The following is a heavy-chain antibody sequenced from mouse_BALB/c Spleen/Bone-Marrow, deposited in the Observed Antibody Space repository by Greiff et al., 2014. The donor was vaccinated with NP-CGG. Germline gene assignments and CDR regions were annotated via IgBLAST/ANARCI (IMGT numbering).Heavy chain of an antibody. D-gene: IGHD4-1*01. CDR1: GYTFTSYW. CDR3: TRRLTGSYAMDY. V-gene: IGHV1-69*02. Sequence: VQLQESGAELVRPGASVKLSCKASGYTFTSYWINWVKQRPGQGLEWIGNIYPSDSYTNYNQKFKDKATLTVDKSPSTAYMQLSSPTSEDSAVYYCTRRLTGSYAMDYWGQGTSVTVSS. CDR2: IYPSDSYT. J-gene: IGHJ4*01.